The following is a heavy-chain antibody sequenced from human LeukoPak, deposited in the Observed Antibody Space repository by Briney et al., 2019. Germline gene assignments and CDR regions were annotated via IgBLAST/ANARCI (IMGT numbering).Heavy chain of an antibody. CDR1: GFTFSNYA. CDR3: AKEGDCGGDCYYFDY. Sequence: GGSLRLSCAASGFTFSNYAMSWVRQAPGKGLEWVSTLSGTGGSTYYADSVKGRFTISRDNSKNTLYLQMNSLRAEDTAVYYCAKEGDCGGDCYYFDYWGQGTLVTVSS. CDR2: LSGTGGST. V-gene: IGHV3-23*01. J-gene: IGHJ4*02. D-gene: IGHD2-21*02.